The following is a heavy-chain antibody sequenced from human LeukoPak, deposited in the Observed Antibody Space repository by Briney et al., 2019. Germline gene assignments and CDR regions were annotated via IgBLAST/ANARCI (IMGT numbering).Heavy chain of an antibody. CDR1: GGSISSYY. CDR3: ARGVSYYDSSGYYNEYFQH. D-gene: IGHD3-22*01. CDR2: IYYSGST. J-gene: IGHJ1*01. Sequence: PSETLSLTCTVSGGSISSYYWSWIRQPPGKGLEWIGYIYYSGSTNYNPYLKSRVTISVDTSKNQFSLKLSSVTAADTAVYYCARGVSYYDSSGYYNEYFQHWGQGTLVTVSS. V-gene: IGHV4-59*08.